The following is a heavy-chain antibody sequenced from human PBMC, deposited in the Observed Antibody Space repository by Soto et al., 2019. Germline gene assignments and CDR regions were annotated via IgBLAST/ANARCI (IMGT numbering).Heavy chain of an antibody. D-gene: IGHD2-2*01. CDR3: ARGRGHRTAAIRGVGGFDP. CDR2: RNRGGSEG. Sequence: GGSLRLYCGASGFTFSGYWKSWVGQAPGKGREWVASRNRGGSEGHYVAALKGRWTISRGNAKNSGELQMKGLRAKDTAVDYGARGRGHRTAAIRGVGGFDPWGQGTPV. J-gene: IGHJ5*02. V-gene: IGHV3-7*03. CDR1: GFTFSGYW.